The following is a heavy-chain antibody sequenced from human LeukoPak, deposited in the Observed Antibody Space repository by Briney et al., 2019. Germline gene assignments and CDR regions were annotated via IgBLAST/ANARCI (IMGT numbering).Heavy chain of an antibody. Sequence: GGSLRLSCAASGFTFNGYWMSWVRQAPGKGLEWVANIKEDGSAQYYVGSVKGRFTISRDNAKNSLNLQMNSLRAEDTAVYYCARDTSALYLWSGYGHWGQGTLVTVSS. CDR3: ARDTSALYLWSGYGH. J-gene: IGHJ4*02. V-gene: IGHV3-7*01. D-gene: IGHD3-3*01. CDR1: GFTFNGYW. CDR2: IKEDGSAQ.